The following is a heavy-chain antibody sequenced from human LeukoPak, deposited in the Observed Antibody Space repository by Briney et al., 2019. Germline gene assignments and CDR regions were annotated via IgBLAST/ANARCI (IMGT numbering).Heavy chain of an antibody. J-gene: IGHJ4*02. D-gene: IGHD6-13*01. CDR3: ARVVAAAGNYFDY. Sequence: PSETLSLTCAVSGDSISSGYYWGWIRQPPGKGLEWIGSIYHSGSTYYNPSLKSRVTISVDTSKNQFSLKLSSVTAADTAVYYCARVVAAAGNYFDYWGQGTLVTVSS. CDR1: GDSISSGYY. CDR2: IYHSGST. V-gene: IGHV4-38-2*01.